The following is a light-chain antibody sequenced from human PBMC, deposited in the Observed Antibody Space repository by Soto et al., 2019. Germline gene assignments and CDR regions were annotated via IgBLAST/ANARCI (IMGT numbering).Light chain of an antibody. CDR1: QSIRDY. CDR2: ADS. CDR3: QQSYSTPLP. Sequence: DIQMTQSASSLAASVGDRVTIICRASQSIRDYLNWYQQKPGKAPKLLIYADSTLQSGVPSRFSGSGSGTEFTLTSSSLQPEDFATYYCQQSYSTPLPFGQGTRLEIK. J-gene: IGKJ5*01. V-gene: IGKV1-39*01.